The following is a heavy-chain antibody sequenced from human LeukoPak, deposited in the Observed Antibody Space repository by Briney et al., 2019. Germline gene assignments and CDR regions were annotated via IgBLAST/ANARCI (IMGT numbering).Heavy chain of an antibody. J-gene: IGHJ4*02. D-gene: IGHD3-9*01. Sequence: PSETLSLTCTASGGSISSYYWSWIRQPPGKGLEWIGYIYYSGSTNYNPSLKSRVTISVDTSKNQFSLKLSSVTAADTAVYYCARGLSGYLYYFDYWGQGTLVTVSS. CDR3: ARGLSGYLYYFDY. CDR2: IYYSGST. CDR1: GGSISSYY. V-gene: IGHV4-59*01.